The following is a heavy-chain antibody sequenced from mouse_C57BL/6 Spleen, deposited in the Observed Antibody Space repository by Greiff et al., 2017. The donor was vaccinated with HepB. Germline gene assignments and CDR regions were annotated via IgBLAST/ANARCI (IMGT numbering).Heavy chain of an antibody. V-gene: IGHV2-3*01. Sequence: QVQLKESGPGLVAPSQSLSITCTVSGFSFTSYGVSWVRQPPGKGLEWLGVIWGEGSTNYPSALISRLSISKDNSKSQVFLKLNSLHTDDTATYYCAKTYVLLRPWYFGVWGTGTTVTVS. CDR3: AKTYVLLRPWYFGV. D-gene: IGHD1-1*01. CDR2: IWGEGST. CDR1: GFSFTSYG. J-gene: IGHJ1*03.